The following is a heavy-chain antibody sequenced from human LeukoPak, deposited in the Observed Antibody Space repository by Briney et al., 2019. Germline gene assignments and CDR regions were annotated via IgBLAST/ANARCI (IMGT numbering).Heavy chain of an antibody. V-gene: IGHV4-39*07. J-gene: IGHJ4*02. CDR1: GGSISSSSYY. Sequence: PSETLSLTCTVSGGSISSSSYYWGWIRQPPGKGLEWIGSIYYSGGTYNNPSLKSRVTISVDTSKNQFSLKLSSVTAADTAVYYCARDPGAGIETLDYWGQGTLVIVSS. CDR3: ARDPGAGIETLDY. D-gene: IGHD6-13*01. CDR2: IYYSGGT.